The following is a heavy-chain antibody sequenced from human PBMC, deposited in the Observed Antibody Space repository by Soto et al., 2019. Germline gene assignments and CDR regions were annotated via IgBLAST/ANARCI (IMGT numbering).Heavy chain of an antibody. D-gene: IGHD6-19*01. CDR1: GYTFTSYG. Sequence: QVQLVQSGAEVKQPGASVKVSCKASGYTFTSYGISWVRQAPGQGLEWMGWISAYNGNTNYAQKLQGRVTMTTDTATTTAYMELRSLRSDDTAVYYCARDGYSSGWYGSSYYGMDVWGQGTTVTVSS. CDR3: ARDGYSSGWYGSSYYGMDV. CDR2: ISAYNGNT. V-gene: IGHV1-18*01. J-gene: IGHJ6*02.